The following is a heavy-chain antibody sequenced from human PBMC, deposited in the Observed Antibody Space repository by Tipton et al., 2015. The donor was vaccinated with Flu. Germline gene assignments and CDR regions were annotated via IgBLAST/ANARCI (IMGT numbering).Heavy chain of an antibody. D-gene: IGHD7-27*01. CDR3: ARDGEIYYFDY. CDR1: GFTFSSYW. J-gene: IGHJ4*02. CDR2: INSDGSST. Sequence: SLRLSCTTSGFTFSSYWMHWVRQAPGKGLVWVSRINSDGSSTSYADSVKARFTISRDSAKNTLYLQMNSLRAEDTAVYYCARDGEIYYFDYWGQGTLVTVSS. V-gene: IGHV3-74*01.